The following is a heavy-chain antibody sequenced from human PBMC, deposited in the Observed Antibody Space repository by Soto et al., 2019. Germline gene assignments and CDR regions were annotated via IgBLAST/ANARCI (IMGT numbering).Heavy chain of an antibody. Sequence: PGESLKISCKGSGYRFTSYWIGWVRQMPGKGLEWMGIIYPGDSDTRYSPSFQGQVTISADKSISTAYLQWSSLKASDTAMYYCARFFYGDYVFNAFDIWGQGTMVTVSS. V-gene: IGHV5-51*01. J-gene: IGHJ3*02. CDR2: IYPGDSDT. CDR3: ARFFYGDYVFNAFDI. D-gene: IGHD4-17*01. CDR1: GYRFTSYW.